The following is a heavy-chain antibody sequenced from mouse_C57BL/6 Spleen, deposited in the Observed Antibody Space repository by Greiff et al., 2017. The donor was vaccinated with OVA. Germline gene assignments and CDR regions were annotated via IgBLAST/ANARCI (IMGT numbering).Heavy chain of an antibody. Sequence: VQLQQSGAELVRPGASVKLSCTASGFNIKDYYMHWVKQRPEQGLEWIGRIDPEDGDTEYAPKFQGKATMTADKSSNTAYLQLSSLTSEDTAVYYCATGGSRTSFAYWGQGTLVTVSA. D-gene: IGHD1-1*02. J-gene: IGHJ3*01. CDR2: IDPEDGDT. CDR3: ATGGSRTSFAY. CDR1: GFNIKDYY. V-gene: IGHV14-1*01.